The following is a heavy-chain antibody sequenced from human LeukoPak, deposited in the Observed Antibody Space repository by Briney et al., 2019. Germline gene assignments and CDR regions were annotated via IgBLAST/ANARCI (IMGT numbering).Heavy chain of an antibody. D-gene: IGHD2-21*01. V-gene: IGHV4-30-4*01. CDR2: IYYSGST. CDR1: GGSISRGDYY. Sequence: SETLSLTCTVSGGSISRGDYYWSWVRQPPGKGLEWIGYIYYSGSTDYNPSLKSRVTISVDTSKNQFSLKLSSVTAADTAVYYCARAYCGGDCSSNWFDPWGQGTQVTVSS. CDR3: ARAYCGGDCSSNWFDP. J-gene: IGHJ5*02.